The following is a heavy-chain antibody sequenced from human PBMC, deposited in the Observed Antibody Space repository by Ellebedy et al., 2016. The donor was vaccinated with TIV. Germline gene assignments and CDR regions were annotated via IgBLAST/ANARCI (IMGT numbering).Heavy chain of an antibody. J-gene: IGHJ6*02. CDR3: ARDGVDGMDV. CDR2: IDYSGST. V-gene: IGHV4-59*01. Sequence: SETLSLTCTVSGGSIRGYYWTWIRQTPGQGLEWIGNIDYSGSTKDNPALKSRITIAIDRSKNQFSLNLRSASAADTAVYFCARDGVDGMDVWGQGTTVVVSS. CDR1: GGSIRGYY. D-gene: IGHD2-15*01.